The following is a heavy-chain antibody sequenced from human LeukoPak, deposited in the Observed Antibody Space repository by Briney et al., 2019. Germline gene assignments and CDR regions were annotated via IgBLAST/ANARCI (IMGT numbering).Heavy chain of an antibody. CDR2: IWYDGSNK. Sequence: GGSLRLSCAASGFTFSSYGMHWVRQAPGKGLEWVAVIWYDGSNKYYADSVKGRFTISRDNSKNTLYLQMNSLRAEDTAVYYCARDSCSGGSCYSDYWGQGTLGTVSS. CDR1: GFTFSSYG. J-gene: IGHJ4*02. CDR3: ARDSCSGGSCYSDY. V-gene: IGHV3-33*01. D-gene: IGHD2-15*01.